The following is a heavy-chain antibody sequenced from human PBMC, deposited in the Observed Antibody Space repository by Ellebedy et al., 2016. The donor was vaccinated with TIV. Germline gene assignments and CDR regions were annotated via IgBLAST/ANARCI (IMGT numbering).Heavy chain of an antibody. Sequence: MPSETLSLTCTVSGGSMTNYYWSWIRQPPGKGLEWIGNIYYSGSTNYNPSPKSRVTMTVDPSKDQFSLKLHSMTASDTALYDCARLWTGVSTHLDYWGQGTLVTVSS. CDR1: GGSMTNYY. CDR2: IYYSGST. J-gene: IGHJ4*02. D-gene: IGHD1-1*01. CDR3: ARLWTGVSTHLDY. V-gene: IGHV4-59*08.